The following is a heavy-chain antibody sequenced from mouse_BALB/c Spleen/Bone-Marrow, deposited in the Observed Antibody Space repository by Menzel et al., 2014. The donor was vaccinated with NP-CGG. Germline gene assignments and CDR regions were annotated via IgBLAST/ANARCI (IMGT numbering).Heavy chain of an antibody. CDR3: TRDATYDGCPGHFDY. D-gene: IGHD2-3*01. CDR2: INPRNTYS. V-gene: IGHV1-4*01. CDR1: GYSFTSYT. J-gene: IGHJ2*01. Sequence: VQLVESGAELARPGASVKMSCKASGYSFTSYTMHWVKQRPGQGLEWIAYINPRNTYSDYNQKFKDRATVTADKSSSTAYMHLGGLTSEDSAVYYGTRDATYDGCPGHFDYWGQGTTPTVSS.